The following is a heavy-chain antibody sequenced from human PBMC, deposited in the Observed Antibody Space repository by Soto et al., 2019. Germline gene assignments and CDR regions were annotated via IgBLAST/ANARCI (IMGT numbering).Heavy chain of an antibody. Sequence: EAQLLESGGGLVPSGGSLRLSCVASGFTFRNHGMSWVRQAPGKGLEWVSIISGGGDNTYYADSVKGRFTISRDNSRNTLYLQMNSIRVEDTAVYYCARDGYTSDLYYCFDPWGQGTLVTVSS. CDR2: ISGGGDNT. D-gene: IGHD6-19*01. J-gene: IGHJ5*02. V-gene: IGHV3-23*01. CDR3: ARDGYTSDLYYCFDP. CDR1: GFTFRNHG.